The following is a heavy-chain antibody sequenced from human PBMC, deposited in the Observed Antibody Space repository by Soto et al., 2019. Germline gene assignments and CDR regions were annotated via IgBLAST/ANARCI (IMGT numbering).Heavy chain of an antibody. CDR3: ARQASGYYYGWFDP. J-gene: IGHJ5*02. CDR1: GGSILDSTYY. Sequence: QLLLQESGPGLVKPSETRSLTCTVSGGSILDSTYYWAWIRQSPGKGLDWIGTIFYGGGTFYPPTLKSRVTMSVDTSNNQFSLKLSSVTAADTAVYYCARQASGYYYGWFDPWGQGTLVTVSS. D-gene: IGHD3-22*01. CDR2: IFYGGGT. V-gene: IGHV4-39*01.